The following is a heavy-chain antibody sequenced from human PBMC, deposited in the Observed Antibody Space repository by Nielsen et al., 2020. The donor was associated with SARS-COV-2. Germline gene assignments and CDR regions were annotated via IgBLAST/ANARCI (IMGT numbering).Heavy chain of an antibody. CDR2: ISAYNGNT. CDR1: GYTFTSYG. D-gene: IGHD6-19*01. J-gene: IGHJ2*01. V-gene: IGHV1-18*04. Sequence: ASVKVSCKASGYTFTSYGISWVRQAPGQGLEWMGWISAYNGNTNYAQKLQGRVTMTTDTSTSTAYMELSSLRSEDTAVYYCARKSGIAVAGNWYFDLWGRGTLVTVSS. CDR3: ARKSGIAVAGNWYFDL.